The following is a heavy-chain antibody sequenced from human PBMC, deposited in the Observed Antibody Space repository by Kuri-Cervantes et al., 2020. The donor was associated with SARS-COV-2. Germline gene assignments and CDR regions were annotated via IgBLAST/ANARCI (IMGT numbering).Heavy chain of an antibody. CDR1: GFTFSSYD. Sequence: GESLKISCAASGFTFSSYDMSWVRQAPGKGLEWVANIKQDGSEKYYVDSVKGRFTISRDNAKNSLYLQMNSLRVEDTALYYCARAYGDYVFREGLDSWGQGTLVTVSS. J-gene: IGHJ4*02. CDR2: IKQDGSEK. V-gene: IGHV3-7*01. CDR3: ARAYGDYVFREGLDS. D-gene: IGHD4-17*01.